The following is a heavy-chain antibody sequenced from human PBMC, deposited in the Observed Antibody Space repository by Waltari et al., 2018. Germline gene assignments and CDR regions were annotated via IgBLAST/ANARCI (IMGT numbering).Heavy chain of an antibody. CDR1: GCTYDDFF. CDR3: TKDLTHTNYEGFAN. J-gene: IGHJ4*02. Sequence: EVQLVESGGALVQPGRSLRLSCAPSGCTYDDFFLHWVRQVPGKGLEWVAGITWNSGKVDYAGSVKGRFTISRDNAKNLLFLQMNSLRPEDTALYYCTKDLTHTNYEGFANWGLGTLVTVSS. CDR2: ITWNSGKV. V-gene: IGHV3-9*01. D-gene: IGHD3-16*01.